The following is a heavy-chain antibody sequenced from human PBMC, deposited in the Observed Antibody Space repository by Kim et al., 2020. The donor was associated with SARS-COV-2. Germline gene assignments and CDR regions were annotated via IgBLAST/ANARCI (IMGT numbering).Heavy chain of an antibody. Sequence: ASVKVSCKTSGYTFSDFGITWVRRVPGQGLEWMGWISTYNGNTNYVQKLQGRLTMAADTSTSTSYMELSSLTSDDTAVYFCARGAISSTGRLDYWGQGTLVTVSS. V-gene: IGHV1-18*01. CDR1: GYTFSDFG. J-gene: IGHJ4*02. CDR3: ARGAISSTGRLDY. CDR2: ISTYNGNT. D-gene: IGHD2-2*02.